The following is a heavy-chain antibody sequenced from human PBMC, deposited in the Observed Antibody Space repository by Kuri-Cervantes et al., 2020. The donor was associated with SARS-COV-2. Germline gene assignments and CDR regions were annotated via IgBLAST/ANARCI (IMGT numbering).Heavy chain of an antibody. CDR2: IGSYGVTT. V-gene: IGHV3-23*01. CDR1: GFTFSSYD. D-gene: IGHD5-18*01. J-gene: IGHJ3*02. Sequence: GESLKISCAASGFTFSSYDMSWVRQAPGKGLEWVSGIGSYGVTTYYADSVKGRFAISRDNSKNTLYLQMNSLRAEDTAVYYCAKVRGIQLWVDAFDIWGQGTMVTVSS. CDR3: AKVRGIQLWVDAFDI.